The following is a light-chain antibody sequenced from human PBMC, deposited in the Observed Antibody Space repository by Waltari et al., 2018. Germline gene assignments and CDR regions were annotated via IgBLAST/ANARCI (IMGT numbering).Light chain of an antibody. Sequence: EIVLTQSPATLSLSPGERATLSCRASQSVSSYLAWYQQKPGQAPRLLIYDASNRATGIPARFSGSGSVTDFTLTISSLEPEDFAVYYGQQRSSWPPNTFGQGTKLEI. CDR1: QSVSSY. CDR2: DAS. V-gene: IGKV3-11*01. J-gene: IGKJ2*01. CDR3: QQRSSWPPNT.